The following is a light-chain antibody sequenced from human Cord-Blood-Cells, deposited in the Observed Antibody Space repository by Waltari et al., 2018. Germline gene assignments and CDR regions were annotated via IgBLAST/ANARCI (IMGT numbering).Light chain of an antibody. CDR3: KQYYSTPLLT. V-gene: IGKV1-NL1*01. J-gene: IGKJ4*01. Sequence: DIQMTQSPSSLSASVGDRVTITCRASQGISNSLAWYQQKPGKAPKLLLYAASRLESGVPSRFSGSGSGTDYTLTISSLQPEDFATYYCKQYYSTPLLTFGGGTKVEIK. CDR2: AAS. CDR1: QGISNS.